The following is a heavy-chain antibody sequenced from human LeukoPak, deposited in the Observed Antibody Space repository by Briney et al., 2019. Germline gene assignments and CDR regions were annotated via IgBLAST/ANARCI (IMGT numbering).Heavy chain of an antibody. CDR2: IRGSGGST. CDR3: AKDLGLVVVAATLDY. CDR1: GFTFSSYA. V-gene: IGHV3-23*01. J-gene: IGHJ4*02. D-gene: IGHD2-15*01. Sequence: PGGSLRLSCAASGFTFSSYAMSWVRQAPGKGLEWVSAIRGSGGSTYYADSVKGRFTISRDNSKNTLYLQMNSLRAEDTAVYYCAKDLGLVVVAATLDYWGQGTLVTVSS.